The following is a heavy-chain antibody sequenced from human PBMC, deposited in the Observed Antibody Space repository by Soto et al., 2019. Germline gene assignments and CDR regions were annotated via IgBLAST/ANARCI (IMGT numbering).Heavy chain of an antibody. J-gene: IGHJ6*03. CDR3: AKASTAAGKDYYYYYYMDV. D-gene: IGHD6-13*01. V-gene: IGHV3-9*01. Sequence: EVQLVESGGGLVQPGRSLRLSCAASGFTFDDYAMHWVRQAPGKGLEWVSGISWNSGSIGYADSVKGRFTISRDNAKNSLYLQMNSLRAEDTALYYCAKASTAAGKDYYYYYYMDVWGKGTTVTVSS. CDR2: ISWNSGSI. CDR1: GFTFDDYA.